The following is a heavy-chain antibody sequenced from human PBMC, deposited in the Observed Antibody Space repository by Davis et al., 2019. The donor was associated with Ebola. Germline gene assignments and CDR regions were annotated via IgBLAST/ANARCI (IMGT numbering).Heavy chain of an antibody. J-gene: IGHJ3*02. CDR1: GFTFSRYV. D-gene: IGHD1-26*01. Sequence: GGSLRLSCAASGFTFSRYVMSWVRQAPGKGLEWVATLGTSADTYYADSVKGRFTISRDNSKNTLYLQMNGLRVEDTAIYFCVKDTSNIWFDIWGQGTMVTVSS. V-gene: IGHV3-23*01. CDR3: VKDTSNIWFDI. CDR2: LGTSADT.